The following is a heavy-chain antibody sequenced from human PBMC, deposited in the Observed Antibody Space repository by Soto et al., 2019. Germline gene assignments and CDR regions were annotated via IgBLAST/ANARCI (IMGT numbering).Heavy chain of an antibody. Sequence: GGSLRLSSVATGFAFRTYAMSWVSQAPGEGLEWVSGIVGGGTIISYADSVKGRFTISRDDSNNVLYLQMHSLRAEDTAVYYCAKDRQPDGRWPFDHWGKGT. V-gene: IGHV3-23*03. D-gene: IGHD2-8*01. J-gene: IGHJ4*02. CDR3: AKDRQPDGRWPFDH. CDR2: IVGGGTII. CDR1: GFAFRTYA.